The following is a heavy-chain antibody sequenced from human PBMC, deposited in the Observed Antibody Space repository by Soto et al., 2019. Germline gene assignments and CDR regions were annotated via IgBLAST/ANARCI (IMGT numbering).Heavy chain of an antibody. D-gene: IGHD4-17*01. V-gene: IGHV4-30-4*01. J-gene: IGHJ6*02. CDR1: GGSITNVNYY. CDR3: ARDSTVTTTLLDV. Sequence: SETLSLTCTVSGGSITNVNYYWSWIRQAPDKGLEWIGHIYDGGSTYNNPSPESRVTISLDTSKNQFSLKLTSVTAADTAVYYCARDSTVTTTLLDVWGQGTTVTVSS. CDR2: IYDGGST.